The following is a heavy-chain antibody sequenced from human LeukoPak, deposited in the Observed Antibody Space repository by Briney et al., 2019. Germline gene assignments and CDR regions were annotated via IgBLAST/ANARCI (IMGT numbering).Heavy chain of an antibody. Sequence: ASVKVSCKASGYTFTSYDINWVRQATGQGLEWMGWMSPNSGNTGYAQKFQGRVTITRNTSISTAYMELSSLRSEDTAVYYCARHKDSGTYYTPFDYWGQGTLVTVSS. CDR1: GYTFTSYD. CDR2: MSPNSGNT. D-gene: IGHD3-10*01. J-gene: IGHJ4*02. V-gene: IGHV1-8*03. CDR3: ARHKDSGTYYTPFDY.